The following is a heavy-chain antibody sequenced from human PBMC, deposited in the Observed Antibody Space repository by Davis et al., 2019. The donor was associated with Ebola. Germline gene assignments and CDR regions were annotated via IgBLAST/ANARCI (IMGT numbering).Heavy chain of an antibody. J-gene: IGHJ6*02. CDR1: GGSFSGYY. D-gene: IGHD3-10*01. Sequence: MPGGSLRLSCAVYGGSFSGYYWTWIRQPPGKGLEWIGEINYSGSTNYNPSLKSRVTISVDTSKNQFSLKLSSVTAADTAVYYCARGGGFGGYGMDVWGQGITVTVSS. V-gene: IGHV4-34*01. CDR2: INYSGST. CDR3: ARGGGFGGYGMDV.